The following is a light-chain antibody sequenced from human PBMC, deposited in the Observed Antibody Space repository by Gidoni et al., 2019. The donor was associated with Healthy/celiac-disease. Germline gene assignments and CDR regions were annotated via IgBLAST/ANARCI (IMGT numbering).Light chain of an antibody. CDR2: GAS. J-gene: IGKJ2*01. V-gene: IGKV3-20*01. CDR3: QQYGSLTGT. CDR1: QSVSSSY. Sequence: EIVLTQSPGTLSLSPGERATLSCRASQSVSSSYLAWYQQKPGQAPRLLIYGASSRATGIPDRFSGSGSGTDFTLTISRLEPEDFAVYYCQQYGSLTGTFGQXTKLEIK.